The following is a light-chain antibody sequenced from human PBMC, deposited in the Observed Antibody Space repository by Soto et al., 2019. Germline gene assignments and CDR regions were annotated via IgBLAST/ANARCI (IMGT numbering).Light chain of an antibody. CDR2: EVN. CDR1: SSDVGGYNY. V-gene: IGLV2-14*01. CDR3: NSYTSRYTFV. J-gene: IGLJ1*01. Sequence: QSVLTQPASVSGSPGQSITISCTGTSSDVGGYNYVSWYQQHPGKATNLMIYEVNNRPSEVSNRFSGSKSGNTASLTISGLQPEDEADYYCNSYTSRYTFVLGTGTKVNVL.